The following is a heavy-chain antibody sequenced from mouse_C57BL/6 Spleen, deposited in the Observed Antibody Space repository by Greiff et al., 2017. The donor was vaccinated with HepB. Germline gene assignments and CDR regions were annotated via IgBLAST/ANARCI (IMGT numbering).Heavy chain of an antibody. CDR1: GYTFTDYN. Sequence: EVQLQQSGPELVKPGASVKMSCKASGYTFTDYNMHWVKQSHGKSLEWIGYINPNNGGTSYNQKFKGKATLTVNKSSSTAYMELRSLTSEDSAVYYCAYGYYVGVSFAYWGQGTLVTVSA. J-gene: IGHJ3*01. V-gene: IGHV1-22*01. CDR3: AYGYYVGVSFAY. D-gene: IGHD2-3*01. CDR2: INPNNGGT.